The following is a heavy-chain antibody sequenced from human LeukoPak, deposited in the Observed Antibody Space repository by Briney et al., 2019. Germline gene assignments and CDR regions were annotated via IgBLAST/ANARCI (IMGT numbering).Heavy chain of an antibody. D-gene: IGHD4-17*01. CDR1: GGSINNYY. CDR2: IYYRGST. V-gene: IGHV4-59*01. CDR3: ARGGDYGDLRYFDY. Sequence: SSETLSLTCTVSGGSINNYYWSWIRQPPGKGQEWIGYIYYRGSTNYNPSLKSRVTFSVDTSKNQFSLKLNSVTAADTAVYYCARGGDYGDLRYFDYWGQGTLVTVSS. J-gene: IGHJ4*02.